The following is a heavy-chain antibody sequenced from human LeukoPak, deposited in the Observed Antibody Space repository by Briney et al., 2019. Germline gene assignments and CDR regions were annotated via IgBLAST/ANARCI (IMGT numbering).Heavy chain of an antibody. CDR2: ISSSSTI. V-gene: IGHV3-48*01. J-gene: IGHJ5*02. D-gene: IGHD6-19*01. Sequence: GGSQRLSCAASGFTFSSYGMHWVRQAPGKGLEWVSYISSSSTIYYADSVKGRFTISRDNIDNVVYLQMNSLRAEDTAVYYCARVAVAGPTGWFDPWGQGTLVTVSS. CDR3: ARVAVAGPTGWFDP. CDR1: GFTFSSYG.